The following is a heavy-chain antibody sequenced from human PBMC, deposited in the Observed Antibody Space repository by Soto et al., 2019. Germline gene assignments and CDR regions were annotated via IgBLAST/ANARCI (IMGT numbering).Heavy chain of an antibody. J-gene: IGHJ4*02. CDR1: GFTFSSYD. CDR2: IGTAGDT. CDR3: ARVPKGQLWTFDY. V-gene: IGHV3-13*01. D-gene: IGHD5-18*01. Sequence: EVQLVESGGGLVQPGGSLRLPCAASGFTFSSYDMHWVRQATGKGLEWVSAIGTAGDTFYPGSVKGRFTISRENAKNSLYLQMNSLRAGDTAVYYCARVPKGQLWTFDYWGQGTLVTVSS.